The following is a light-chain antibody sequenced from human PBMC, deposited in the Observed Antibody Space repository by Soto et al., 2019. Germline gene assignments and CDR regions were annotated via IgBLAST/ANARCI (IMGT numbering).Light chain of an antibody. V-gene: IGKV1-5*03. CDR2: KAS. Sequence: DIQMTQSPSSVSASVGDRITITCLASQDIGGRLAWYQQKPGKAPKLLIYKASTLKSGVPSRFSGSGSGTEFTLTISSLQPDDFATYYCQHYNSYSEAFGQGTKVDIK. CDR1: QDIGGR. CDR3: QHYNSYSEA. J-gene: IGKJ1*01.